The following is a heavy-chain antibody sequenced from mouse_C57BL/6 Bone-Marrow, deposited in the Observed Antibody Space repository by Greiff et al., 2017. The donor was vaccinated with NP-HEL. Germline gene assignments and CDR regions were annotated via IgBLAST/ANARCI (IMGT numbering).Heavy chain of an antibody. J-gene: IGHJ2*01. CDR3: ARSLEEITTVVAPFDY. D-gene: IGHD1-1*01. CDR1: GYSFTGYY. CDR2: INPSTGGT. Sequence: EVQLQQSGPELVKPGASVKISCKASGYSFTGYYMNWVKQSPEKSLEWVGEINPSTGGTTYNQKFKAKATLTVDKSSSTAYMQLKSLTSEDSAVYYCARSLEEITTVVAPFDYWGQGTTLTVSS. V-gene: IGHV1-42*01.